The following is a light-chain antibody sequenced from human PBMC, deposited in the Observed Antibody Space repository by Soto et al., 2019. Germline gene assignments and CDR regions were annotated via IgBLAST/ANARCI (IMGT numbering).Light chain of an antibody. J-gene: IGKJ1*01. Sequence: DIQMTESPSSLSASVGDRVTITCRASQSITSWLALYHQKPGKAPKLLIYKASSLESGVPSRFSGSGSGTEFTLTISSLQPDDFATYYCQQYNSYSPTFGQGTKVDIK. CDR1: QSITSW. CDR3: QQYNSYSPT. V-gene: IGKV1-5*03. CDR2: KAS.